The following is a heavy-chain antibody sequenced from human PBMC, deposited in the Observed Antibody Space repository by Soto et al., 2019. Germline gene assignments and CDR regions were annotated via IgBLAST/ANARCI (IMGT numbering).Heavy chain of an antibody. Sequence: SETLSLTCTVSCGSISSYYWSWIRQPPGKGLEWIGYIYYIGSTNYNPSLKSRVTISVDTSKNQFSLKLSSVTAADTAVYYCARGLRRQLLNWFDPWGQGTLVTVSS. CDR2: IYYIGST. J-gene: IGHJ5*02. CDR1: CGSISSYY. V-gene: IGHV4-59*01. D-gene: IGHD2-2*01. CDR3: ARGLRRQLLNWFDP.